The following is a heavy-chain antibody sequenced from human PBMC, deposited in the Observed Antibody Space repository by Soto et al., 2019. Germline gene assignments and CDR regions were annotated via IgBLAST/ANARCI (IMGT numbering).Heavy chain of an antibody. CDR2: TIPILDVA. J-gene: IGHJ4*02. CDR1: GGTFSTST. Sequence: QVQLVQSGAEVKKPGSSVKVSCKASGGTFSTSTFTWVRQAPGQGLEWMGRTIPILDVADYAQDFQGRVTITADKSTSTAYMELTSLTSKDTAMYYCARDSPIGSTYSGYDAIDSWGQGTLVTVSS. CDR3: ARDSPIGSTYSGYDAIDS. V-gene: IGHV1-69*08. D-gene: IGHD5-12*01.